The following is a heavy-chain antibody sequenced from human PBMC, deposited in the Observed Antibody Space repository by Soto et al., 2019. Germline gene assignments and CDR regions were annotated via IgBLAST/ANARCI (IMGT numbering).Heavy chain of an antibody. D-gene: IGHD3-3*01. CDR3: ARDRGYDFWSGYRGGLD. V-gene: IGHV4-61*01. Sequence: SETLSLTCTVSGGSVSSGSYYWSWIRQPPGKGLEWIGYIYYSGSTNYNPSLKSRVTISVDTSKNQFSLKLSSVTAADTAVYYCARDRGYDFWSGYRGGLDWGQGTLVTVSS. CDR2: IYYSGST. J-gene: IGHJ4*02. CDR1: GGSVSSGSYY.